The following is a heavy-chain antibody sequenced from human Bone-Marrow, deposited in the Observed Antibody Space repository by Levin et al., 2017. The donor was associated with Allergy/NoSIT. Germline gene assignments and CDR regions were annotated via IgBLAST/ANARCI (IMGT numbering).Heavy chain of an antibody. V-gene: IGHV5-51*01. CDR3: ASPWSVNSDSYPYYFDS. CDR1: GYTFDNNW. CDR2: IYPADSDA. D-gene: IGHD2/OR15-2a*01. J-gene: IGHJ4*02. Sequence: KVSCKGSGYTFDNNWIAWVRQKPGKGLEWMGIIYPADSDARYSPSFQGQVTISADKFISTAYLHWSSMKASDTAMKFCASPWSVNSDSYPYYFDSWRQVSLVTVSS.